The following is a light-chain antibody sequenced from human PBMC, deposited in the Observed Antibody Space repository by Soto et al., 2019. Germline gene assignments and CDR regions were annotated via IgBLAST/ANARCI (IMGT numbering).Light chain of an antibody. Sequence: VLTQPPSVSGAPGQRVTISCTGSSSNIGAGYDVHWYQQLPGTAPKLLIYGNSNRPSGVPDRFSGSKSGTSASLAITGLQAEDEADYYCQSYDSSLSGSNYVFGTGTKVAVL. J-gene: IGLJ1*01. CDR2: GNS. CDR1: SSNIGAGYD. V-gene: IGLV1-40*01. CDR3: QSYDSSLSGSNYV.